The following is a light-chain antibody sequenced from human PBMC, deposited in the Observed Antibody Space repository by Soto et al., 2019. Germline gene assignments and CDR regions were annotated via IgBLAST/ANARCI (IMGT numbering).Light chain of an antibody. CDR1: SSNIGAGYD. CDR3: QSYDSSLSGWV. Sequence: QAVVTQPPSVSGAPGQRVTISCTGSSSNIGAGYDVHWYQQLPGTAPELLFYGNSNRPSGVPDRFSGSKSGTSASLAITGLQAEDEADYYCQSYDSSLSGWVFGGGTQLTVL. CDR2: GNS. J-gene: IGLJ3*02. V-gene: IGLV1-40*01.